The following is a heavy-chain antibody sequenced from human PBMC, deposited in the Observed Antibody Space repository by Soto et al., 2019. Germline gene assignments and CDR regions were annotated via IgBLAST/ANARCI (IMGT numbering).Heavy chain of an antibody. J-gene: IGHJ4*02. CDR1: GFTFSSYG. CDR3: ARDCAGYSSGWYQRGGFDY. D-gene: IGHD6-19*01. V-gene: IGHV3-33*01. CDR2: IWYDGSNK. Sequence: QVQLVESGGGVVQPGRSLRLSCAASGFTFSSYGMHWVRQAPGKGLEWVAVIWYDGSNKYYADSVKGRFTTSRDNSKXXLXXPMNSLRAEDTAVYYCARDCAGYSSGWYQRGGFDYWGQGTLVTVSS.